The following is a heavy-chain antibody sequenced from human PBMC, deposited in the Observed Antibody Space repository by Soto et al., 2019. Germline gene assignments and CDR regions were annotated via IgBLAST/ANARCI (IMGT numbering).Heavy chain of an antibody. Sequence: GGSLRLSCAASGFTFSNAWMSWVRRAPGKGLEWVGRIKSKTDGGTTDYAAPVKGRFTISRDDSKNTLYLQMNSLKTEDTAVYYCTFMYYYDSSGYYYAYYFDYWGQGTLVTVSS. CDR1: GFTFSNAW. V-gene: IGHV3-15*01. CDR2: IKSKTDGGTT. J-gene: IGHJ4*02. D-gene: IGHD3-22*01. CDR3: TFMYYYDSSGYYYAYYFDY.